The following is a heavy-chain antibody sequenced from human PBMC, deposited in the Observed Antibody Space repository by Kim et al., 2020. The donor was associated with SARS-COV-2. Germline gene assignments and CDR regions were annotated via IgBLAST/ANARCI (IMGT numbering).Heavy chain of an antibody. D-gene: IGHD3-22*01. V-gene: IGHV5-51*01. Sequence: RYSPSFQGQVTISADKSISTAYLQWRSLKASDTAMYYCARPGYDSSSVDYWGQGTLVTVSS. J-gene: IGHJ4*02. CDR3: ARPGYDSSSVDY.